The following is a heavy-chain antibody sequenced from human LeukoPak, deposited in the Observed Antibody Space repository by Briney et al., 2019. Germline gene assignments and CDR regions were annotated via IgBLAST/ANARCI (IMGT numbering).Heavy chain of an antibody. D-gene: IGHD3-10*01. CDR1: GFTLGDYA. CDR2: ISGSGSDT. Sequence: GRSLRLSCTASGFTLGDYAMSWVRQAPGKGLECVSTISGSGSDTYYTDSVKGRFTISRDSSKNTLFLQMNSLRAEDTAVYFCARAITMVRGDAFDIWGQGTMVTVSS. J-gene: IGHJ3*02. CDR3: ARAITMVRGDAFDI. V-gene: IGHV3-23*01.